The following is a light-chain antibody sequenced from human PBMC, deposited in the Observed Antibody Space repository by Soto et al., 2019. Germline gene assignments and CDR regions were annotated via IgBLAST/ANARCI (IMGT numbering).Light chain of an antibody. CDR2: DAS. CDR1: QILLYRSNDKKY. CDR3: QQYNNWPPWT. J-gene: IGKJ1*01. Sequence: DIVMTQSPDSLAVSLGERATINCQSSQILLYRSNDKKYVAWYQQKPGQAPRLLIYDASTRATGIPARFSGSGSGTEFTLTIDSLQSEDFAVYYCQQYNNWPPWTFGQGTKVDIK. V-gene: IGKV4-1*01.